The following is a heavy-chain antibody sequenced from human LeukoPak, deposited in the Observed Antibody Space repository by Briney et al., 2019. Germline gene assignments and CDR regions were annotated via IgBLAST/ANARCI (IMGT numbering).Heavy chain of an antibody. CDR3: AKGPKRYNILTGYFVIETAFDI. V-gene: IGHV3-7*01. D-gene: IGHD3-9*01. CDR2: IKQDGSEK. Sequence: GGSLRLSCAASGFTFSSYWMTWVRQAPGKGLEWVANIKQDGSEKYYVDSVKGRFTISRDNAKNSVYLQMNSLRAEDTAVYYCAKGPKRYNILTGYFVIETAFDIWGQGTMVTVSS. J-gene: IGHJ3*02. CDR1: GFTFSSYW.